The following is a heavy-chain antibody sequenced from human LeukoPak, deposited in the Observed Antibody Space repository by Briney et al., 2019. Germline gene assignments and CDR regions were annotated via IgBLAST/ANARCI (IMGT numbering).Heavy chain of an antibody. CDR1: GYTFTSYD. CDR2: MNPNSGNT. Sequence: ASVKVSCKASGYTFTSYDINWVRQATGQGLEWMGWMNPNSGNTGYAQKFQGRVTMTMNTSITTAYIELSSLRSEDTAVYYCARALSWTTDSYYYMDVWGKGTSVTVSS. CDR3: ARALSWTTDSYYYMDV. D-gene: IGHD3/OR15-3a*01. J-gene: IGHJ6*03. V-gene: IGHV1-8*01.